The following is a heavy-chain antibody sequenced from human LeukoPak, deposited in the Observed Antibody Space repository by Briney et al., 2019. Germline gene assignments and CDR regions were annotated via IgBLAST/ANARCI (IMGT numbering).Heavy chain of an antibody. J-gene: IGHJ4*02. CDR2: ISYDGSNK. Sequence: PGGSLRLSCAASGFTFSSYGMHWVCQAPGKGLEWVAVISYDGSNKYYADSVKGRFTISRDNSKNTLYLQMNSLRAEDTAVYYCAKVAVAGTKGGHFDYWGQGTLVTVSS. D-gene: IGHD6-19*01. CDR3: AKVAVAGTKGGHFDY. CDR1: GFTFSSYG. V-gene: IGHV3-30*18.